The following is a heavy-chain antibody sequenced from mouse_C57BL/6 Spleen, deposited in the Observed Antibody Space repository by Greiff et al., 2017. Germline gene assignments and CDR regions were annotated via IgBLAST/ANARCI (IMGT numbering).Heavy chain of an antibody. Sequence: QVQLKQPGAELVMPGASVKLSCKASGYTFTSYWMHWVKQRPGQGLEWIGEIDPSDSYTNYNQKFKGKSTLTVDKSSSTAYMQLSSLTSEDSAVYYCARRSTVVAVDYWGQGTTLTVSS. CDR2: IDPSDSYT. CDR1: GYTFTSYW. D-gene: IGHD1-1*01. CDR3: ARRSTVVAVDY. V-gene: IGHV1-69*01. J-gene: IGHJ2*01.